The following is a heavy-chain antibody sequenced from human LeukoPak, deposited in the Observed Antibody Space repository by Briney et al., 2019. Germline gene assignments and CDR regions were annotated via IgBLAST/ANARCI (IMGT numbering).Heavy chain of an antibody. J-gene: IGHJ4*02. CDR2: IIPIFGTA. Sequence: ASVKVSCKASGGTFSSYAISWVRQAPGQGLEWMGGIIPIFGTANYAQKFQGRVTITADESTSTAYMELSSLRSEDTAVYYCASPRSGRFCDYWGQGTLVTVPS. CDR1: GGTFSSYA. CDR3: ASPRSGRFCDY. V-gene: IGHV1-69*13. D-gene: IGHD2-15*01.